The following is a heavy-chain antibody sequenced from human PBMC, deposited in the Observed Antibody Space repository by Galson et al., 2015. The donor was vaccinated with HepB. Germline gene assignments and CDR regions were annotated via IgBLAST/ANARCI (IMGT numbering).Heavy chain of an antibody. CDR2: VDPEDGET. CDR3: ATDTPIQGHYYMDV. CDR1: GYTFTDYY. D-gene: IGHD3-3*01. Sequence: VKVSCKVSGYTFTDYYMHWVQQAPGKGLEWMGLVDPEDGETIYAEKFQGRVTITADTSTDTAYMELSSLRPEDTAVYYCATDTPIQGHYYMDVWGKGTTVTVSS. J-gene: IGHJ6*03. V-gene: IGHV1-69-2*01.